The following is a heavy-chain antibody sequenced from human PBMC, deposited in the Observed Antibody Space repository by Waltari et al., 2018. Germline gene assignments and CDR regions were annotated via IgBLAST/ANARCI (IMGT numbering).Heavy chain of an antibody. CDR3: AGAEEGIAAAFDY. J-gene: IGHJ4*02. Sequence: QVQLQESGPGLVKPSGTLYLTCAVSGGSISSSNWCSWVRQPPGKGLEWRGEISHSGSTNYTPSLKSRVTISVDKSKNQFSLKLSSVTAADTAVYYCAGAEEGIAAAFDYWGQGTLVTVSS. CDR2: ISHSGST. V-gene: IGHV4-4*02. CDR1: GGSISSSNW. D-gene: IGHD6-13*01.